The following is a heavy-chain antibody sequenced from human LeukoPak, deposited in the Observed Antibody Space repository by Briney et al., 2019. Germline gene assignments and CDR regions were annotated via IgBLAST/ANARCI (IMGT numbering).Heavy chain of an antibody. D-gene: IGHD3-10*01. Sequence: SETLSLTCAVYGGSFSGYYWSWIRQPPGKGLEWIGEINHSGSTNYNPSLKSRVTISVDTSKNQFSLKLSSVTAADTAVYYCARRGGYYGSGKTYWLDPWGQGTLVTVSS. J-gene: IGHJ5*02. CDR2: INHSGST. CDR3: ARRGGYYGSGKTYWLDP. V-gene: IGHV4-34*01. CDR1: GGSFSGYY.